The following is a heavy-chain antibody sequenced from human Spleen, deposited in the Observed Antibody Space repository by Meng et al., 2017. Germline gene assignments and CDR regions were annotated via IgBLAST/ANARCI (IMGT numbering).Heavy chain of an antibody. CDR1: GYSISSDYY. D-gene: IGHD3-10*01. J-gene: IGHJ5*02. CDR2: INHSGST. Sequence: SETLSLTCTVSGYSISSDYYWSWIRQPPGKGLEWIGEINHSGSTNYNPSLKSRVTISVDTSKNQFSLKLSSVTAADTAVYYCARGGLTYYYGSGTVNWFDPWGQGTLVTVSS. V-gene: IGHV4-34*01. CDR3: ARGGLTYYYGSGTVNWFDP.